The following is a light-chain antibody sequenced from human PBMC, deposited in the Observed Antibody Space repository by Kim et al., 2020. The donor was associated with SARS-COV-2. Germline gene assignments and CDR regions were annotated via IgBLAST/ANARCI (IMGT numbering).Light chain of an antibody. CDR3: QAWDSSTGV. CDR1: KLGDKY. J-gene: IGLJ3*02. CDR2: QDS. V-gene: IGLV3-1*01. Sequence: VSPGQTASITCSGDKLGDKYACWYQQKPGQSPVLVIYQDSKRPSGIPERFSGSNSGNTATLTISGTQAMDEADYYCQAWDSSTGVFGGRTQLTVL.